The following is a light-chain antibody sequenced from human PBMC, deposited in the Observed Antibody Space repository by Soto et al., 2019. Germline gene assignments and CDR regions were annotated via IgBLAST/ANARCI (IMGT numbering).Light chain of an antibody. V-gene: IGKV1-39*01. Sequence: DIQMTQSPSSLSASVGDRVTITCRASQSIRNFLNWYQQKPGKAPKLLIYGASSLASGVPSRFSGSGSGTEFTLTISSLQPDDFATYYCQQSYTTPYTFGQGTKVDIK. CDR1: QSIRNF. CDR3: QQSYTTPYT. CDR2: GAS. J-gene: IGKJ2*01.